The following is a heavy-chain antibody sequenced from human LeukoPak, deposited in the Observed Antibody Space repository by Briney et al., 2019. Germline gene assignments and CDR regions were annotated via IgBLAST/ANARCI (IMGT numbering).Heavy chain of an antibody. CDR2: ISGSGGST. Sequence: GGALRLCCAASGFTFSSYAMSWVRQAPGKGLEWVSAISGSGGSTYYADSVKGRFTISRDNSKNTLYLQMNSLRAEDTAVYYCAKDEVVPAAMGAFDIWGQGTMVTVSS. D-gene: IGHD2-2*01. J-gene: IGHJ3*02. CDR1: GFTFSSYA. V-gene: IGHV3-23*01. CDR3: AKDEVVPAAMGAFDI.